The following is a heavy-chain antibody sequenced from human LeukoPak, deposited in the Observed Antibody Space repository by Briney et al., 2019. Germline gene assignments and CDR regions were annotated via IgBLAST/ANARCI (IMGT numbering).Heavy chain of an antibody. J-gene: IGHJ6*02. CDR2: ISAYNGNT. CDR1: GYTFTSYG. V-gene: IGHV1-18*01. D-gene: IGHD2-2*01. Sequence: ASVKVSCKAPGYTFTSYGISWVRQAPGQGLEWMGWISAYNGNTNYAQKLQGRVTMTTDTSTSTAYMELRSLRSDDTAVYCCARLEGTYCSSTSCYYYYGMDVWGQGTTVTVSS. CDR3: ARLEGTYCSSTSCYYYYGMDV.